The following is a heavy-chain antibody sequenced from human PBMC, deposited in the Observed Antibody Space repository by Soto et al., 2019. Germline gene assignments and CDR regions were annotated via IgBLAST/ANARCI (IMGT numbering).Heavy chain of an antibody. D-gene: IGHD3-3*02. J-gene: IGHJ5*02. CDR2: IYDTGST. Sequence: PSETLSLTCTVSGSDITTYYWSWLRQSPGKGLGWQGHIYDTGSTTYNPSLKSRVSCSVDTCNKQFSLRRTSLTAADTAVYYGARCRIDHHWFETWGQGSLVTASS. CDR1: GSDITTYY. V-gene: IGHV4-59*13. CDR3: ARCRIDHHWFET.